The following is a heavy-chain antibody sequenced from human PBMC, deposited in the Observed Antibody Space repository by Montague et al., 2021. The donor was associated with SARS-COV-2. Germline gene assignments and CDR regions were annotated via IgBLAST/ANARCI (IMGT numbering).Heavy chain of an antibody. Sequence: CAISGDSVSSNSAAWNWIRQPPSRGLEWLGRTCYRSKWYNDYAVSVKSRITINSDTSKNQFSLQLNSVTPEDTAVYYCARGDEEQWLVHYYYYGMDVWGQGTTVTVSS. CDR2: TCYRSKWYN. V-gene: IGHV6-1*01. CDR3: ARGDEEQWLVHYYYYGMDV. J-gene: IGHJ6*02. CDR1: GDSVSSNSAA. D-gene: IGHD6-19*01.